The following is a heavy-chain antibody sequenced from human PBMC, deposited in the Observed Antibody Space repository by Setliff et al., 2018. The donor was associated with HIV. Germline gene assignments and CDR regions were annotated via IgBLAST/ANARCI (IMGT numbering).Heavy chain of an antibody. J-gene: IGHJ6*03. D-gene: IGHD2-21*01. CDR3: TREPPGVGYYTITYSYYMDV. V-gene: IGHV3-21*01. CDR2: ITNRSDT. Sequence: GGSLRLSCAASGFTFSSYSMNWVRQAPGKGLEWLSSITNRSDTLYIDSVKGRFIISRDNAKNSLYLQMNSLRGEDTAVYYCTREPPGVGYYTITYSYYMDVWGKGTTVTVSS. CDR1: GFTFSSYS.